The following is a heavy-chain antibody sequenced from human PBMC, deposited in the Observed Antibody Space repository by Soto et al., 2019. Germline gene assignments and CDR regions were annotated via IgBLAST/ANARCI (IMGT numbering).Heavy chain of an antibody. CDR3: AKGDNLGPKTGYAFDP. D-gene: IGHD5-12*01. J-gene: IGHJ5*02. Sequence: SQTLSLTCAISGDSVSSNTASWNLIRQSPSRGLEWLGRTYIRSKWYNDYAVSVKSRIIINPDTSNNQFSLQLNSVTPEDTAVYFCAKGDNLGPKTGYAFDPWGQGIMVTVSS. V-gene: IGHV6-1*01. CDR2: TYIRSKWYN. CDR1: GDSVSSNTAS.